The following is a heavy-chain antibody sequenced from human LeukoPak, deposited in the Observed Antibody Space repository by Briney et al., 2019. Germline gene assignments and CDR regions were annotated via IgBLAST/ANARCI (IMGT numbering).Heavy chain of an antibody. CDR3: AKDGPRCSGGSCPANWFDP. D-gene: IGHD2-15*01. CDR1: GFTFSSYW. Sequence: PGGSLRLSCAASGFTFSSYWMSWVRQAPGKGLEWVANIKQDGSEKYYVDSVKGRFTISRDNAKNSLYLQMNSLRAEDTAVYYCAKDGPRCSGGSCPANWFDPWGQGTLVTVSS. CDR2: IKQDGSEK. J-gene: IGHJ5*02. V-gene: IGHV3-7*03.